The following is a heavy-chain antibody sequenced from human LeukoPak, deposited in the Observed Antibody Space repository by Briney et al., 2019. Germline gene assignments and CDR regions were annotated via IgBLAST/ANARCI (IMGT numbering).Heavy chain of an antibody. D-gene: IGHD3-10*01. CDR2: IYYSGNT. J-gene: IGHJ5*02. Sequence: PSETLSLTCTVSGGSISSYYWSWIRQPPGKGLEWIGYIYYSGNTNYNPSLKSRVTMSVDTSKNQFSLKLSSVTAADTAVYYCARTDYHGSGSFYDSWFDPWGQGTLVAVSS. CDR3: ARTDYHGSGSFYDSWFDP. V-gene: IGHV4-59*01. CDR1: GGSISSYY.